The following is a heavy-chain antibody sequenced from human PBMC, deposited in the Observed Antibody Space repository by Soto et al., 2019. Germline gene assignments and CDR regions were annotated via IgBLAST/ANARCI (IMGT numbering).Heavy chain of an antibody. V-gene: IGHV1-2*02. CDR1: GYTFSDYF. CDR3: ARGTFAVTATADLFDYSLDV. J-gene: IGHJ6*01. CDR2: IKLNTGGS. D-gene: IGHD2-21*02. Sequence: QVHLVQSGAEVRKPGASVKVSCKSSGYTFSDYFIHWVRLDPGQGLQSLGWIKLNTGGSVSTQTFRGRVPMTSGTAMSTAYMELRTLRLDDTAVYVCARGTFAVTATADLFDYSLDVWGQGTTVTVSA.